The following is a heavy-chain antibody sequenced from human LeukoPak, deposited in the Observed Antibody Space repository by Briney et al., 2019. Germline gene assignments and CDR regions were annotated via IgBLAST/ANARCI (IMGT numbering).Heavy chain of an antibody. CDR1: GGSISSGGYS. CDR3: ARESKSDSSGFDP. Sequence: PSQTLSLTCAVSGGSISSGGYSWSWIRQPPGKGLEWVGYIYHSGSTYYNPSLKSRVTISVDRSKNQFSLKLSSVTAADTAVYYCARESKSDSSGFDPWGQGTLVTVSS. V-gene: IGHV4-30-2*01. D-gene: IGHD3-22*01. J-gene: IGHJ5*02. CDR2: IYHSGST.